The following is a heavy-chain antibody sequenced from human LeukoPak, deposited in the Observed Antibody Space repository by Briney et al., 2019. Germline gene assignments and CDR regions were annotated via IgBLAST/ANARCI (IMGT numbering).Heavy chain of an antibody. J-gene: IGHJ4*02. CDR2: LHHTRST. V-gene: IGHV4-38-2*02. CDR1: GYSIRSGYY. D-gene: IGHD1-26*01. CDR3: ARDRESSPWELLLDY. Sequence: SGTLSLTCAVSGYSIRSGYYWAWIRQPPGTGLEWIGSLHHTRSTYYNPSLKSRVTMSVDRSNNKFSLNLNSVTAADTAVYYCARDRESSPWELLLDYWGQGIVVTVSS.